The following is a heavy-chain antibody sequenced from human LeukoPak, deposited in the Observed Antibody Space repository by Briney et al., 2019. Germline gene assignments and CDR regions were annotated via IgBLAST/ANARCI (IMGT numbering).Heavy chain of an antibody. V-gene: IGHV3-30*12. Sequence: GGSLRLSCAASGFTFSSYGMRWVRQAPGKGLEWVAFIPYDGSNKYYADSVKGRFTISRDNSKNTLYLQMNSLRAEDTALYYCARDVKRYFDLFDYWGQGTLVTVSS. D-gene: IGHD3-9*01. J-gene: IGHJ4*02. CDR2: IPYDGSNK. CDR3: ARDVKRYFDLFDY. CDR1: GFTFSSYG.